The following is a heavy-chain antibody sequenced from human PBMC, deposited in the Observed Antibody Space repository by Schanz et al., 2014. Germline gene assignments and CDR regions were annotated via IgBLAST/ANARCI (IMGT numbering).Heavy chain of an antibody. Sequence: QVQLVQSGAEVKKPGASVKVSCKASGYIFTSYDINWVRQATGQGPEWMGWTNPITGYSGYAQKFQGRLTLTRSTSITTAYMELSSLTSEDTAAYYCTRGLACTSSNCYEYFDSWGQGTLVTVSS. CDR3: TRGLACTSSNCYEYFDS. CDR2: TNPITGYS. CDR1: GYIFTSYD. V-gene: IGHV1-8*01. J-gene: IGHJ4*02. D-gene: IGHD2-2*01.